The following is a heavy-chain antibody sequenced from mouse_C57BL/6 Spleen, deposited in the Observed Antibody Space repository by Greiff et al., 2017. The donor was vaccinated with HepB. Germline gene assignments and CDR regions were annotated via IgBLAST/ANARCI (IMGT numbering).Heavy chain of an antibody. CDR3: ASSYYYGSRGYYAMDY. J-gene: IGHJ4*01. CDR1: GFTFTDYY. D-gene: IGHD1-1*01. Sequence: EVQRVESGGGLVQPGGSLSLSCAASGFTFTDYYMSWVRQPPGKALEWLGFIRNKANGYTTEYSASVKGRFTISRDNSQSILYLQMNALRAEDSATYYCASSYYYGSRGYYAMDYWGQGTSVTVSS. V-gene: IGHV7-3*01. CDR2: IRNKANGYTT.